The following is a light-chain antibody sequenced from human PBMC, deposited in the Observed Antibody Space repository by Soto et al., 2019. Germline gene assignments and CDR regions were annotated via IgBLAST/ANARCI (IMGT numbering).Light chain of an antibody. V-gene: IGKV3-20*01. CDR1: QSVSSN. CDR2: GAS. J-gene: IGKJ4*01. Sequence: EIVLTQSPGTLSLSPGERATLSCRASQSVSSNLAWYQQKPGQAPRLLVYGASSRATGIPDRFSGSGSGTDFTLTISRLEPADSAVYYCQQYGSSPTFGGGTKVDIK. CDR3: QQYGSSPT.